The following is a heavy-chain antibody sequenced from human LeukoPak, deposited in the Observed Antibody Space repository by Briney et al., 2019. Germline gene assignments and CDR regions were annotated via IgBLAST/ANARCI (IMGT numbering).Heavy chain of an antibody. Sequence: VGSLRLSCAASGFTFSSYEMNWVRQAPGKGLEWVSYISSSGSTIYYADSVRGRFTISRDNAKNSLYLQMNSLRAEDTAVYYCASQDYGDYGPAEHLQHWGQGTLVTVSS. D-gene: IGHD4-17*01. CDR1: GFTFSSYE. J-gene: IGHJ1*01. V-gene: IGHV3-48*03. CDR3: ASQDYGDYGPAEHLQH. CDR2: ISSSGSTI.